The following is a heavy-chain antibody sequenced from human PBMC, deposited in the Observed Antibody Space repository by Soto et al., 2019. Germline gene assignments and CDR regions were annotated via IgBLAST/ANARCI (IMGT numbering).Heavy chain of an antibody. CDR2: IIPIFGTA. J-gene: IGHJ6*02. V-gene: IGHV1-69*06. CDR3: ARDRGIAAAGPYYYGMDV. D-gene: IGHD6-13*01. CDR1: GGTFSSYA. Sequence: RASVKVSCKASGGTFSSYAISWVRQAPGQGLEWMGGIIPIFGTANYAQKFQGRVTITADKSTSTAYMELSSLRSEDTAVYYCARDRGIAAAGPYYYGMDVWGQGTTVTVSS.